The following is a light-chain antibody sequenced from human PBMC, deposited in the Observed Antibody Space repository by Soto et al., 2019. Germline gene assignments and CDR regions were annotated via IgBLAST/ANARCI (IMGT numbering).Light chain of an antibody. V-gene: IGLV2-14*01. CDR3: SSYTSRSTVV. CDR1: SSDVGAYKY. Sequence: QSALTQPASVSGSPGQSITFSCTGSSSDVGAYKYVSWYQQHPGKVPKLIIYEVTNRPSGVSNRFSGSKSGNTASLTISGLQPEDEADYYCSSYTSRSTVVFGGGTKLTVL. CDR2: EVT. J-gene: IGLJ2*01.